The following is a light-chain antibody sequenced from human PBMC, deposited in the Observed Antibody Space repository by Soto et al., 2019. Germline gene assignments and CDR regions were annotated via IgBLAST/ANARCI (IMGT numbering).Light chain of an antibody. CDR1: SSDIGAYDY. V-gene: IGLV2-14*01. CDR2: EVS. Sequence: QSALTQPASVSGSPGQSITVSCTGTSSDIGAYDYVSWYQQHPGKAPKVIISEVSKRPSGVSHRFSGSKSGNTASLTISGLQAEDEADYYCSSYAGTFTWVFGTGTKLTVL. J-gene: IGLJ1*01. CDR3: SSYAGTFTWV.